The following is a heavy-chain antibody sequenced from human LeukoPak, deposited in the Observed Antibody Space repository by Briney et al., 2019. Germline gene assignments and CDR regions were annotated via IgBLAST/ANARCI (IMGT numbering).Heavy chain of an antibody. J-gene: IGHJ4*02. CDR2: ISAGGGTT. CDR1: AYTFSRHA. Sequence: PGGSLRLSCAPSAYTFSRHAMGGVPQARGRRGEWVSAISAGGGTTYSADSVKGRVTNSRDNSKNTLSLLMNSLRAEDTAGYYGAKCIYDVAGSYPYYFDYWGQGTLVTVSS. CDR3: AKCIYDVAGSYPYYFDY. V-gene: IGHV3-23*01. D-gene: IGHD3-10*01.